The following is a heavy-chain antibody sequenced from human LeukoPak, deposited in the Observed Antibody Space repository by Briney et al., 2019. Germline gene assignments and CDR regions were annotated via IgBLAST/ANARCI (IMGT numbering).Heavy chain of an antibody. CDR3: ASVPSWQYYYYMDV. J-gene: IGHJ6*03. CDR1: GGSFSGYY. CDR2: IYYSGST. V-gene: IGHV4-34*01. Sequence: SETLSLTCAVYGGSFSGYYWSWIRQPPGKGLEWIGSIYYSGSTYYNPSLKSRVTISVDTSKNQFSLKLSSVTAADTAVYYCASVPSWQYYYYMDVWGKGTTVTVSS.